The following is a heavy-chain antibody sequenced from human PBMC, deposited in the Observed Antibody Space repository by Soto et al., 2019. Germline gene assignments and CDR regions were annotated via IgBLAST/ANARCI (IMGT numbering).Heavy chain of an antibody. J-gene: IGHJ4*02. CDR3: ARGGGCSGGSCYPVDY. CDR2: IKHSEST. V-gene: IGHV4-34*01. CDR1: GWSFSGYY. Sequence: QVQLQQWGAGLLKPSETLSLTCAVYGWSFSGYYWTWIRQPPGKGLEWIGEIKHSESTNYNPSLKSRVTISVDTSKNQVSQKLSSVTAADTAVYYCARGGGCSGGSCYPVDYWNQGTLVTVSS. D-gene: IGHD2-15*01.